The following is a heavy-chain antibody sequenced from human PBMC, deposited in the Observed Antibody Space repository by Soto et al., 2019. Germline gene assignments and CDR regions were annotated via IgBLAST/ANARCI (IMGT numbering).Heavy chain of an antibody. CDR2: IYHSGST. CDR1: GISISSSNW. V-gene: IGHV4-4*02. CDR3: ASTMNCFDP. Sequence: SETLSLTCAVSGISISSSNWWRWVRQPPGKGLQWIGEIYHSGSTNYNPSLKSRVTISVDKSKNQFSLKLSSVTAADTAVYYCASTMNCFDPWGQGTLVTVSS. J-gene: IGHJ5*02.